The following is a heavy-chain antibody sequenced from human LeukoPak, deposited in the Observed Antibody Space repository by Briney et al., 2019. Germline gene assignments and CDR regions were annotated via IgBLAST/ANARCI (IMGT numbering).Heavy chain of an antibody. D-gene: IGHD1-26*01. J-gene: IGHJ4*02. V-gene: IGHV3-23*01. Sequence: GGSLRLSCAASGFTFNSYAMSWVRQAPGKGLEWVSAIGGSGAKTYYAASVKGRFTISRDNSKNTLYLQMNSLRAEDTAIYYCAKGIKWELPFDYWGQGTLVTVSS. CDR2: IGGSGAKT. CDR1: GFTFNSYA. CDR3: AKGIKWELPFDY.